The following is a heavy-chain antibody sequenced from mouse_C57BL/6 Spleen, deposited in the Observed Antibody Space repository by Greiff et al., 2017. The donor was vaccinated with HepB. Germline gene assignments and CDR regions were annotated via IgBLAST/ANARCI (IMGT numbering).Heavy chain of an antibody. CDR1: GYAFSSSW. J-gene: IGHJ4*01. D-gene: IGHD1-1*01. V-gene: IGHV1-82*01. Sequence: QVQLKESGPELVKPGASVKISCKASGYAFSSSWMNWVKQRPGKGLEWIGRIYPGDGDTNYNGKFKGKATLTADKSSSTAYMQLSSLTSEDSAVYFCAKDYLGSGGYAMGYWGQGTSVTVSS. CDR3: AKDYLGSGGYAMGY. CDR2: IYPGDGDT.